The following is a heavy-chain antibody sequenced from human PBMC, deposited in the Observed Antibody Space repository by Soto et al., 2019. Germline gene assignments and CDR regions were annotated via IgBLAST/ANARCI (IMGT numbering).Heavy chain of an antibody. V-gene: IGHV1-3*01. CDR2: INAGNGNT. CDR3: ARVGNAGRYDFWSNIIDY. Sequence: ASVKVSCKASGYTFTSYAMHWVRQAPGQRLEWMGWINAGNGNTKYSQKFQGRVTITRDTSASTAYMELSSLRSEDTAVYYCARVGNAGRYDFWSNIIDYWGQGTLVTVSS. CDR1: GYTFTSYA. D-gene: IGHD3-3*01. J-gene: IGHJ4*02.